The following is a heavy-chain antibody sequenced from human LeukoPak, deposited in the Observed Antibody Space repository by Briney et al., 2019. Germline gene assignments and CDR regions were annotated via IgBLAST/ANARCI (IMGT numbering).Heavy chain of an antibody. J-gene: IGHJ4*02. V-gene: IGHV1-2*02. Sequence: ASVKVSCKASGYTFTGYYMHWVRQAPGQGLEWMGWINPNSGGTNYAQKLQGRVTLTTDTSTSTAYMDLRSLRSDDTAVYYCARGRTMTTVTTVDYWGQGTLVTVSS. D-gene: IGHD4-17*01. CDR1: GYTFTGYY. CDR2: INPNSGGT. CDR3: ARGRTMTTVTTVDY.